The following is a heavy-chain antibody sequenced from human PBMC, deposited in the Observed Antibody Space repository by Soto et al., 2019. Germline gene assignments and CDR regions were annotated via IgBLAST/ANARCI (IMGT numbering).Heavy chain of an antibody. CDR3: ARDRGRQWLVHYYYGMDV. J-gene: IGHJ6*02. CDR1: GGTFSSYA. Sequence: GASVKVSCKASGGTFSSYAISWVRQAPGQGLEWMGGIIPIFGTANYAQKFQGRVTITADKSTSTAYMELSSLRSEDTAVYYCARDRGRQWLVHYYYGMDVWGQGTTVTVSS. V-gene: IGHV1-69*06. CDR2: IIPIFGTA. D-gene: IGHD6-19*01.